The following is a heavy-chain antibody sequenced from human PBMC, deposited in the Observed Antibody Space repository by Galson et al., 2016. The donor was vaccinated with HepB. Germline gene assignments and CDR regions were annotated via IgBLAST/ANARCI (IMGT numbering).Heavy chain of an antibody. CDR3: ASDRSIDWFDP. J-gene: IGHJ5*02. Sequence: SETLSLTCTVSGGSVSSDTHYWSWIRQPPGKGLEWIGYTYYSGRTNYNPSLKSRVTISVDTSKNQFSLKLNSVTAADTAVYYCASDRSIDWFDPWGQGTLVTVSS. CDR2: TYYSGRT. V-gene: IGHV4-61*01. D-gene: IGHD6-6*01. CDR1: GGSVSSDTHY.